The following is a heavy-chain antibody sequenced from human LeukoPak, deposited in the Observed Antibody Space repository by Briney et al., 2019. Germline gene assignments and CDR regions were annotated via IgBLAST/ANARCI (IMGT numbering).Heavy chain of an antibody. CDR2: INHSGST. Sequence: PSETLSLTCAVYGGSFRGYYWRWIRQPPGNALEWIGEINHSGSTNYNPSLKSRVTISVYTSKNQFSLKLSSVTAADTAVYYCAGGKTVDYWGQGALVTVSS. CDR3: AGGKTVDY. CDR1: GGSFRGYY. V-gene: IGHV4-34*01. J-gene: IGHJ4*02.